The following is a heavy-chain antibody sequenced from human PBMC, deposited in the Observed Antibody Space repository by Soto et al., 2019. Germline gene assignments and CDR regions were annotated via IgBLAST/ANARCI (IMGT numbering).Heavy chain of an antibody. J-gene: IGHJ4*02. CDR1: GLTFASYA. D-gene: IGHD1-26*01. CDR2: ISGSGDTT. V-gene: IGHV3-23*01. CDR3: AKAYRGPSISPVDDGYFDY. Sequence: GGSLRLSCAASGLTFASYAMSWVRQAPGKGLEWVSAISGSGDTTYHADSVQGRFTISRDNSKNTLYLQMNSLSVADTAVYYCAKAYRGPSISPVDDGYFDYWGQGGHGTVSS.